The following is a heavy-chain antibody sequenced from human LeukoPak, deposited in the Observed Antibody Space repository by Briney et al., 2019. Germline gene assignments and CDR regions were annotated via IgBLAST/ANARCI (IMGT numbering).Heavy chain of an antibody. CDR2: IRNDASDK. V-gene: IGHV3-30*02. CDR1: GFTFSSYE. D-gene: IGHD3-22*01. CDR3: AKDQSHHDSSGSLYDP. J-gene: IGHJ5*02. Sequence: GGSLRLSCAASGFTFSSYEMNWVRQAPGKGLEWVASIRNDASDKYYADSVKGRFTISRDNSENTLYLQMNSLRVEDTAVYYCAKDQSHHDSSGSLYDPWGQGSLVTVSS.